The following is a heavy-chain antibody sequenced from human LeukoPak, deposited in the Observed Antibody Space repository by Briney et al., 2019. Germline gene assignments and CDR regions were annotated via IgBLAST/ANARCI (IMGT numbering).Heavy chain of an antibody. CDR2: IYPGDSDT. Sequence: GSLKISCKGSGYSFTSYWIGWVRQMPGKGLEWVGIIYPGDSDTRYSPSFQGQVTISADMSSSTAYLQWSSLKASDTAMYYCARRSYSGYEGPFDYWGQGTLVTVSS. CDR1: GYSFTSYW. D-gene: IGHD5-12*01. J-gene: IGHJ4*02. CDR3: ARRSYSGYEGPFDY. V-gene: IGHV5-51*01.